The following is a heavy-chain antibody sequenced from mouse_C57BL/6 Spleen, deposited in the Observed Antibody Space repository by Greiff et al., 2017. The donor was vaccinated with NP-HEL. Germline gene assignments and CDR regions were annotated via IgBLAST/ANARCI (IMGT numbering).Heavy chain of an antibody. Sequence: EVQLQQSGAELVKPGASVKLSCTASGFNIKDYYMHWVKQRTEQGLEWIGRIDPEDGETKYAPTFQGKATITADTSSNTAYLQLSSLTSEDTAVYYCAGGNYFDYWGQGTTLTVSS. CDR2: IDPEDGET. J-gene: IGHJ2*01. CDR1: GFNIKDYY. V-gene: IGHV14-2*01. CDR3: AGGNYFDY.